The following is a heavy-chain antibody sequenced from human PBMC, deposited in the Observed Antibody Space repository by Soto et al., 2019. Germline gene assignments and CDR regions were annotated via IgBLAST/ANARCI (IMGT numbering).Heavy chain of an antibody. CDR3: AKDLEVLSARFES. Sequence: GGSLRLSCAASGFTFSSYVMSWVRQAPGKGLEWVSAISASGGRTYYADSAKGRFTISRDNSNNTLYLQMSSLRAEDTAVYYCAKDLEVLSARFESWGQGALVTVSS. V-gene: IGHV3-23*01. CDR2: ISASGGRT. D-gene: IGHD2-15*01. J-gene: IGHJ4*02. CDR1: GFTFSSYV.